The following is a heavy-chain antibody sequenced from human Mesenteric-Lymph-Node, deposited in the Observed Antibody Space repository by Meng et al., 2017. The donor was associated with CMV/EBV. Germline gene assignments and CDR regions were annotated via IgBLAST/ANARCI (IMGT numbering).Heavy chain of an antibody. CDR2: INHSGST. CDR1: GGSFSGYY. J-gene: IGHJ5*02. V-gene: IGHV4-34*01. Sequence: SETLSLTCAVYGGSFSGYYWSWIRQPPGKGLEWIGEINHSGSTNYNPSLKSRVTISVDTSKNQSPLKLSSVTAADTAVYYCTTTTTLLWEPDPWGQGTLVTVSS. D-gene: IGHD1-26*01. CDR3: TTTTTLLWEPDP.